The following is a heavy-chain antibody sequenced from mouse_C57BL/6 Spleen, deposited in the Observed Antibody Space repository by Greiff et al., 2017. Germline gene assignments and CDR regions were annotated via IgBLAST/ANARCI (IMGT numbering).Heavy chain of an antibody. CDR2: IDPSDSYT. CDR1: GYTFTSYW. CDR3: ARRKNGYDAMDY. J-gene: IGHJ4*01. V-gene: IGHV1-69*01. Sequence: QVQLQQPGAELVMPGASVKLSCKASGYTFTSYWMHWVKQRPGQGLEWIGEIDPSDSYTNYNQKFKGKSTLTVDKSSSTAYMQVSSVTSEDSAVYDCARRKNGYDAMDYWGQGTSVTVSS.